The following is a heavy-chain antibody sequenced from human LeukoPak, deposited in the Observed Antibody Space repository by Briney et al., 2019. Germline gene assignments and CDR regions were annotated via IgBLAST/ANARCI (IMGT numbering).Heavy chain of an antibody. CDR3: AKNPLFVWGSYRSTYYFDY. Sequence: GGSLRLSCAASGFTFSSYAMSWVRQAPGKGLEWVSAISGSGGGTYYADSVKGRFTISRDNSKNTLYLQMNSLRAEDTAVYYCAKNPLFVWGSYRSTYYFDYWGQGTLVTVSS. CDR2: ISGSGGGT. CDR1: GFTFSSYA. D-gene: IGHD3-16*02. J-gene: IGHJ4*02. V-gene: IGHV3-23*01.